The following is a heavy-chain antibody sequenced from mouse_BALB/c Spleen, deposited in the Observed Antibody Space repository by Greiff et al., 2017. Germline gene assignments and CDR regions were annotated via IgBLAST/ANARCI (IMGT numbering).Heavy chain of an antibody. J-gene: IGHJ4*01. D-gene: IGHD2-4*01. CDR1: GFTFSSYT. Sequence: DVKLVESGGGLVKPGGSLKLSCAASGFTFSSYTMSWVRQTPEKRLEWVATISSGGGNTYYPDSVKGRFTISRDNAKNNLYLQMSSLRSEDTALYYCARYRDYDVAMDYWGQGTSVTVSS. CDR2: ISSGGGNT. V-gene: IGHV5-9*03. CDR3: ARYRDYDVAMDY.